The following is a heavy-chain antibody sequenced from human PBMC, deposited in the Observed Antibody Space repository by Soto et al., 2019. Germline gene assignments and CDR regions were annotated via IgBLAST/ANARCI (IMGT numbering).Heavy chain of an antibody. CDR1: GFTFSSYA. CDR2: ISGSDGSA. D-gene: IGHD6-6*01. J-gene: IGHJ4*02. CDR3: AKSQSWGIAARPCDY. V-gene: IGHV3-23*01. Sequence: EVHLLESGGGLVQPGGSLRLSCAASGFTFSSYAMSWVRQAPGKGLEWVSGISGSDGSAYYADSVKGRFTISRDNSKNTLYLQMNSLRAEDTALYYCAKSQSWGIAARPCDYWGQGTLVTVSS.